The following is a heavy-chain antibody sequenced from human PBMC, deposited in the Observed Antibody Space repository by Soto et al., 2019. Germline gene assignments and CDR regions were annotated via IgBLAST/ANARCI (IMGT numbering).Heavy chain of an antibody. D-gene: IGHD1-26*01. CDR3: TTDRQKYSGSWFWERSGDY. Sequence: SETLSLTCAVSGGSISSGGYSWGWIRQPPGKGLEWIGYIYHSVSTYYNPSLKSRVTISVDRSKNQFSLKLSSVTAADTAVYYCTTDRQKYSGSWFWERSGDYWGQGTLVTVSS. V-gene: IGHV4-30-2*01. J-gene: IGHJ4*02. CDR2: IYHSVST. CDR1: GGSISSGGYS.